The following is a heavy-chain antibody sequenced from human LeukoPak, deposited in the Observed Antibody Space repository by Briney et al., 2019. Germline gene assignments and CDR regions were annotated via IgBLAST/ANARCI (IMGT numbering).Heavy chain of an antibody. CDR2: IVVGTGKT. V-gene: IGHV1-58*01. J-gene: IGHJ6*02. Sequence: SVKVSCKASGFTNNNSSVQWVRQARGQRPEWIGWIVVGTGKTNYAQRLQERVTITRDMSTGTVDMELSSLRSEDTAVYYCAATSIRMVQRIIYYGKDVWGQGTTVTVSS. CDR3: AATSIRMVQRIIYYGKDV. D-gene: IGHD3-10*01. CDR1: GFTNNNSS.